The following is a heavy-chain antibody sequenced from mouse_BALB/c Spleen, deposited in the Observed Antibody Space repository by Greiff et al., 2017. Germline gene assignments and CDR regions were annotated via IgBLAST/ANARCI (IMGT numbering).Heavy chain of an antibody. CDR1: GFTFSDYY. CDR3: ARSYYGSSLYAMDY. J-gene: IGHJ4*01. CDR2: ISDGGSYT. V-gene: IGHV5-4*02. Sequence: DVKLVESGGGLVKPGGSLKLSCAASGFTFSDYYMYWVRQTPEKRLEWVATISDGGSYTYYPDSVKGRFTISRDNAKNNLYLQMSSLKSEDTAMYYCARSYYGSSLYAMDYWGQGTSVTVSS. D-gene: IGHD1-1*01.